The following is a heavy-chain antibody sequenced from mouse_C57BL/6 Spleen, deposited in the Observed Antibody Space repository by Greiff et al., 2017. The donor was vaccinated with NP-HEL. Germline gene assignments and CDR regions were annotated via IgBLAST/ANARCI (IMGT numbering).Heavy chain of an antibody. CDR3: TTATTVEGFAY. CDR1: GFNIKDYY. J-gene: IGHJ3*01. D-gene: IGHD1-1*01. V-gene: IGHV14-1*01. CDR2: IDPEDGDT. Sequence: VHVKQSGAELVRPGASVKLSCTASGFNIKDYYMHWVKQRPEQGLEWIGRIDPEDGDTEYAPKFQGKATMTADTSSNTAYLQLSSLTSDDTAVYYCTTATTVEGFAYWGQGTLVTVSA.